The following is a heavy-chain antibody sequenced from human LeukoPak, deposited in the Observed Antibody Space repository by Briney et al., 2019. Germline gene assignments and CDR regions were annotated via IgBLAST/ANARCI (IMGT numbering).Heavy chain of an antibody. CDR3: ARVTAAGTWTFDI. J-gene: IGHJ3*02. CDR1: GDTFIIND. V-gene: IGHV1-8*02. CDR2: MNPNRGNT. Sequence: ASVKVSCKASGDTFIINDINWVRQATGQGLEWMGWMNPNRGNTGYAQKFQGRVTMTRHISITTAYMELTDLRSEDTAVYYCARVTAAGTWTFDIWGQGTTVTVPS. D-gene: IGHD6-13*01.